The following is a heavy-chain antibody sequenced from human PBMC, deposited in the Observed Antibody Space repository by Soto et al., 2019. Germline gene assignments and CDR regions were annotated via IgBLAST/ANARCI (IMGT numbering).Heavy chain of an antibody. Sequence: PGGSLRLSCAASGSAFSSYAMHWVRQAPGKGLEWVAVISYDGSNKYYADSVKGRFTISRDNSKNTLYLQMNSLRAEDTAVYYCANAFTYSSSWFDPWGQGTLVTVSS. J-gene: IGHJ5*02. CDR2: ISYDGSNK. D-gene: IGHD6-13*01. CDR3: ANAFTYSSSWFDP. CDR1: GSAFSSYA. V-gene: IGHV3-30-3*01.